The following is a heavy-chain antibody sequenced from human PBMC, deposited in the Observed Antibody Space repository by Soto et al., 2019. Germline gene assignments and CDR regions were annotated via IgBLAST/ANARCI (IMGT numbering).Heavy chain of an antibody. CDR2: IIPIFGTA. CDR3: ARDHYYYDSGGYYSPYYFDY. V-gene: IGHV1-69*13. Sequence: SVKVSCKASGGTFSSYAISWVRQAPGQGLEWMGGIIPIFGTANYAQKFQGRVTITADESTSTAYMELSSLRSEDTAVYYCARDHYYYDSGGYYSPYYFDYWGQGTLVTVSS. J-gene: IGHJ4*02. D-gene: IGHD3-22*01. CDR1: GGTFSSYA.